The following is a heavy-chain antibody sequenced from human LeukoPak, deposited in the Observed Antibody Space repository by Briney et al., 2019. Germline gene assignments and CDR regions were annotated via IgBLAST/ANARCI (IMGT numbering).Heavy chain of an antibody. CDR1: GYSINNAYY. D-gene: IGHD4-17*01. CDR2: IYTSGST. V-gene: IGHV4-38-2*02. CDR3: ARDGYGAFDY. Sequence: SETLSLTCSVSGYSINNAYYWGWMRQPPGKGLEWIGRIYTSGSTNYNPSLKSRVTMSVDTSKNQFSLKLSSVTAADTAVYYCARDGYGAFDYWGQGTLVTVSS. J-gene: IGHJ4*02.